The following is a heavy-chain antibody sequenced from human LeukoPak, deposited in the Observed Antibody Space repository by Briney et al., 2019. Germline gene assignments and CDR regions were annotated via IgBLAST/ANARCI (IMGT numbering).Heavy chain of an antibody. J-gene: IGHJ6*03. Sequence: SQTLSLTCTVSGGSISSGDYYWSWIRQPPGKGLEWIGYIYYSGSTYYNPSLKSRVTISVDTSKNQFSLKLSSVTAADTAVYYCARDQLRLFSSTRDYYYYMDVWGKGTTVTVSS. D-gene: IGHD2-2*01. CDR1: GGSISSGDYY. CDR3: ARDQLRLFSSTRDYYYYMDV. V-gene: IGHV4-30-4*08. CDR2: IYYSGST.